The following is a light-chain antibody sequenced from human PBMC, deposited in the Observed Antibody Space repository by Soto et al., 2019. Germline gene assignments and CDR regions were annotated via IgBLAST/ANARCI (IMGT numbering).Light chain of an antibody. V-gene: IGKV3D-15*01. CDR1: QSVSSY. CDR3: QQYKNWPAIT. CDR2: GAS. Sequence: EIVMTQSPATLSLSPGERATLSCRASQSVSSYLAWYQQKPGQAPRLLIYGASTRATGIPARFSGSGSGTEFTLTISSLQSEDFAVYYCQQYKNWPAITFGQGTRLEIK. J-gene: IGKJ5*01.